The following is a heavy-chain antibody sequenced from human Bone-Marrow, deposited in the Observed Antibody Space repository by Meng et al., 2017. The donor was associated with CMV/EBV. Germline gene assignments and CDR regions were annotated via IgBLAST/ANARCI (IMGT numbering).Heavy chain of an antibody. CDR2: ISWNSGSI. V-gene: IGHV3-9*01. J-gene: IGHJ4*02. D-gene: IGHD3-22*01. CDR1: GFTFRTYW. Sequence: GGSLRLSCASSGFTFRTYWMHWVRQVPGKGLEWVSGISWNSGSIGYADSVKGRFTISRDNAKNSLYLQMNSLRAEDTALYYCAKDNYYDSSGYYDYWGQGTRVTCYS. CDR3: AKDNYYDSSGYYDY.